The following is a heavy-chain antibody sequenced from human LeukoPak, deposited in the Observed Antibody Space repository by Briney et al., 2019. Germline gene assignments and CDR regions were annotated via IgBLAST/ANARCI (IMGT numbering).Heavy chain of an antibody. V-gene: IGHV3-30*03. J-gene: IGHJ6*02. CDR3: ARAKGCSGGSCYSEDYYYGMDV. CDR2: ISYDGSNK. CDR1: GFTFSSYG. D-gene: IGHD2-15*01. Sequence: GRSLRLSCAASGFTFSSYGMHWVRQAPGKGLEWVAVISYDGSNKYYADSVKGRFTISRDNSKNTLYLQMNSLRAEDTAVYYCARAKGCSGGSCYSEDYYYGMDVWGQGTTVTVSS.